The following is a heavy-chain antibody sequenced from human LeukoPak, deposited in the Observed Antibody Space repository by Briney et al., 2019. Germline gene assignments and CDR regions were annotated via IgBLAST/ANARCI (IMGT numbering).Heavy chain of an antibody. J-gene: IGHJ3*01. D-gene: IGHD2-2*01. CDR3: ARDGRGAAAPDDAFDV. CDR1: GFTFTSH. V-gene: IGHV1-8*01. Sequence: SVKVSCKTSGFTFTSHDNWVRQAAGQGLEWMGWMNPNSGATGYAQKFQGRVTMTRDTSITTVYMELSSLTSEDTAVYYCARDGRGAAAPDDAFDVWGQGTMVTVSS. CDR2: MNPNSGAT.